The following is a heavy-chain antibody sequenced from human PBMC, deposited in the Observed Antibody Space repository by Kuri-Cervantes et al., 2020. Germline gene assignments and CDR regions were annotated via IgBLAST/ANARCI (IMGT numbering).Heavy chain of an antibody. CDR1: GGSISSSSYY. CDR2: IYYSGST. V-gene: IGHV4-39*01. D-gene: IGHD6-6*01. J-gene: IGHJ4*02. CDR3: ARGRRAARPHYFDY. Sequence: SETLSLTCTVSGGSISSSSYYWGWIRQPPGRGLEWIGSIYYSGSTYYNPSLKRRVTISVDTSKNQFSLKLSSVTAADTAVYYCARGRRAARPHYFDYWGQGTLVTVSS.